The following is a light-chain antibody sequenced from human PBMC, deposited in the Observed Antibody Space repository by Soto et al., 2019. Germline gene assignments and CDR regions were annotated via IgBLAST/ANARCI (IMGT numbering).Light chain of an antibody. V-gene: IGLV6-57*03. CDR1: SGDIASNF. CDR2: KND. CDR3: KSYDDTSYV. J-gene: IGLJ1*01. Sequence: NFMLTQAHSVSESPGKTVTISCTRSSGDIASNFVQWYQQRPGSAPTILIFKNDQRPSGVPDRFSGSLDSSSNSASLIISGLNTEDEADYYCKSYDDTSYVFGTGTKVTV.